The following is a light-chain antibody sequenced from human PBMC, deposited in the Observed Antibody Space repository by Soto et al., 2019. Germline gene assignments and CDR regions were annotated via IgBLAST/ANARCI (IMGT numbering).Light chain of an antibody. CDR2: EVS. J-gene: IGLJ2*01. CDR1: SSDVGTQNY. CDR3: LSYTSSYTVV. Sequence: QSALTQPASVSGSPGQSITISCTGSSSDVGTQNYVSWYQQHPDKAPKLMIYEVSDRPSGVSNRFSGSKSGSTASLTISGVQAEDEADYYCLSYTSSYTVVFGGGTKLTVL. V-gene: IGLV2-14*01.